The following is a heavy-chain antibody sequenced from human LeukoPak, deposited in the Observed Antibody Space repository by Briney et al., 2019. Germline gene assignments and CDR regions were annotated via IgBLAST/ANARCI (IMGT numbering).Heavy chain of an antibody. CDR3: AKDLHGGNSILIDY. CDR2: IRYDGTNK. Sequence: GGSLRLSCAASGFTFSSYGMHWVRQAPGKGLEWVAFIRYDGTNKYYADSVKGQFTISRDNSKNTLYLQMNSLRAEDTAVYYCAKDLHGGNSILIDYWGQGTLVTVSS. CDR1: GFTFSSYG. V-gene: IGHV3-30*02. J-gene: IGHJ4*02. D-gene: IGHD4-23*01.